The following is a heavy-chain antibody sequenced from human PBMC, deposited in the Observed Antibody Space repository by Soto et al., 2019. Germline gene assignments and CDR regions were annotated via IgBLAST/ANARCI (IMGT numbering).Heavy chain of an antibody. CDR1: GGSIGSGGYY. CDR2: IYYSGST. Sequence: ASETLSLTCTVSGGSIGSGGYYWSWIRQHPGKGLEWIGYIYYSGSTYYNPSLKSRVTISVDTSKNQFSLKLSSVTAADTAVYYCARVTLDYGDYRYYFDYWGQGTLVTVSS. J-gene: IGHJ4*02. CDR3: ARVTLDYGDYRYYFDY. D-gene: IGHD4-17*01. V-gene: IGHV4-31*03.